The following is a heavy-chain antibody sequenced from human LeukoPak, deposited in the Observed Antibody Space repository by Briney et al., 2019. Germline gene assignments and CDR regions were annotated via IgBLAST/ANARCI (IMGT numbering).Heavy chain of an antibody. CDR3: ARDTYYDFWSCYSYYFDY. J-gene: IGHJ4*02. CDR1: GFTFSSYG. D-gene: IGHD3-3*01. CDR2: ISYDGSNK. Sequence: GALRLSCAASGFTFSSYGMHWVRQAPGKGLEWVAVISYDGSNKYYADSVKGRFTISRDNSKNTLYLQMNSLRAEDTSVYYCARDTYYDFWSCYSYYFDYWGQGTLVTVSS. V-gene: IGHV3-30*19.